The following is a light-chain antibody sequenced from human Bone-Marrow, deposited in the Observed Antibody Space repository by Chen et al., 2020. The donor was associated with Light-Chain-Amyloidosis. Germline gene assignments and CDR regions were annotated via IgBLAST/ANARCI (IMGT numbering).Light chain of an antibody. Sequence: QSALTQPASVSGSPGQSITIFCTGTSSDVGGDNHVSWYQQHPDKAPKLMIYEVTNRPSWVPDRFSGSKSDNTASLTISGLQTEDEADYFCSSYTITSTLVFGIGTRVTVL. V-gene: IGLV2-14*01. CDR2: EVT. J-gene: IGLJ1*01. CDR1: SSDVGGDNH. CDR3: SSYTITSTLV.